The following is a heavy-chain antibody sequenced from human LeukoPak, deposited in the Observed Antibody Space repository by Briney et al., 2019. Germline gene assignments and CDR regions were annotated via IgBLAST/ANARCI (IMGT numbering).Heavy chain of an antibody. CDR1: GFTFSNYA. D-gene: IGHD6-13*01. V-gene: IGHV3-23*01. Sequence: GGSLRLSCAASGFTFSNYAMSWVRQAPGKGLEWVSGISGSGGTTHYADSVKGRFTISRDNSKNTLYLQMDSLRAEDTAVYYCAKMWQQLVRFAGFDIWGQGTMVTVSS. CDR3: AKMWQQLVRFAGFDI. CDR2: ISGSGGTT. J-gene: IGHJ3*02.